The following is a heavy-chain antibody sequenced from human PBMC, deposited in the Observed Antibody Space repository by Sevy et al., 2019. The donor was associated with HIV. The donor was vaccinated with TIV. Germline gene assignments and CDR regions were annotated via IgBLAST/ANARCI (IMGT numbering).Heavy chain of an antibody. CDR1: GFIFSKYG. CDR3: AKGLGMVQGALLSDDI. D-gene: IGHD3-10*01. CDR2: IRYDGSPK. J-gene: IGHJ3*02. V-gene: IGHV3-30*02. Sequence: GSLRLSCAASGFIFSKYGMHWVRQAPGKGLEWVAFIRYDGSPKYYVDSVKGRFTISRDNSKNMLYLQMNSLRADDTAVYYCAKGLGMVQGALLSDDIWGQGTMVTVSS.